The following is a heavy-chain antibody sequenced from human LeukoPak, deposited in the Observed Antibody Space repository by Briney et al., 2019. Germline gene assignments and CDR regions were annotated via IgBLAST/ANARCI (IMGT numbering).Heavy chain of an antibody. CDR1: GGTFSSYA. CDR2: IIPIFGTT. Sequence: SVKVSCKASGGTFSSYAISWVRQAPGQGLEWMGAIIPIFGTTNYAQKFQGKVTSAPGESTITAYMELSSLRSEDTAVYYCARDRAVDIAAAGPLYYYYYMDVWGKGTTVTVSS. J-gene: IGHJ6*03. V-gene: IGHV1-69*19. CDR3: ARDRAVDIAAAGPLYYYYYMDV. D-gene: IGHD6-13*01.